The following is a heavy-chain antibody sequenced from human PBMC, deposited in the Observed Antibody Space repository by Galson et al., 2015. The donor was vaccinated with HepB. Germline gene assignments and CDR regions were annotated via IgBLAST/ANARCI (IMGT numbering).Heavy chain of an antibody. Sequence: SLRLSCAASGFTFSSYGMHWVRQAPGKGLEWVAVIWYDGSNKYYADSVKGRFTISRDNSKNALYLQMNSLRAEDTAVYYCARDALPEDIVVVPATMSYFDYWGQGTLVTVSS. D-gene: IGHD2-2*01. CDR1: GFTFSSYG. CDR3: ARDALPEDIVVVPATMSYFDY. J-gene: IGHJ4*02. V-gene: IGHV3-33*01. CDR2: IWYDGSNK.